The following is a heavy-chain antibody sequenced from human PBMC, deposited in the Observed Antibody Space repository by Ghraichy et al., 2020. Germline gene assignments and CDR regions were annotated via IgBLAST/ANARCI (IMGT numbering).Heavy chain of an antibody. CDR1: GFTVSSND. CDR3: ANGGGYFGFDY. J-gene: IGHJ4*02. D-gene: IGHD1-26*01. V-gene: IGHV3-53*01. Sequence: GGSLRLSCAVSGFTVSSNDMSWVRQAPGKGLEWVSVIYSGGSTNYADSVKGRFTVSRDNSKNTLYLQMKSLRAEDTAVYYCANGGGYFGFDYWGQGTLVTVSS. CDR2: IYSGGST.